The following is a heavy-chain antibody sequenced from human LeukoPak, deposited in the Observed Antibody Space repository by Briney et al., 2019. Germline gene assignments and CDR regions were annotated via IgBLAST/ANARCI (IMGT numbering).Heavy chain of an antibody. CDR3: ARVYTGSYRAAFDI. CDR1: GFTFSSYS. V-gene: IGHV3-21*01. Sequence: GGSLRLSCAASGFTFSSYSMNWVRQAPGKGLEWVSSISSSSSYIYYADSVKGRFTISRDNAKNSLYLQMNSLRAEDTAVYYCARVYTGSYRAAFDIWGQGTMVTVSS. J-gene: IGHJ3*02. D-gene: IGHD1-26*01. CDR2: ISSSSSYI.